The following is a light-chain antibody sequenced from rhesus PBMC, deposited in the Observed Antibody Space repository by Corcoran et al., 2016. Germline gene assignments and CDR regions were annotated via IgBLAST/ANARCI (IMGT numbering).Light chain of an antibody. CDR2: AAS. CDR3: QQGYNTPYS. CDR1: QGISRW. J-gene: IGKJ2*01. V-gene: IGKV1-18*01. Sequence: DIQMTQSPSSLSASVGDKVTITCRASQGISRWLAWSQQKPGKAPKLLIYAASSLQSGVPSRFSGSGSGTYYTLAISSLRPEDFATYYCQQGYNTPYSFGQGAKVEIK.